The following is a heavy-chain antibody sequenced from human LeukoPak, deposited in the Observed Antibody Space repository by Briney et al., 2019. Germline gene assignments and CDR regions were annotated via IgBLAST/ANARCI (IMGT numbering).Heavy chain of an antibody. Sequence: ASVKVSCKASGYTLTGYYMHWVRQAPGQGLEWMGWINPNSGGTNYAQKFQGRVTMTRDTSISTAYMELSRLRSDDTAVYYCARVLVPLDTVTTSFLGYWGQGTLVTVSS. CDR1: GYTLTGYY. J-gene: IGHJ4*02. V-gene: IGHV1-2*02. CDR2: INPNSGGT. D-gene: IGHD4-17*01. CDR3: ARVLVPLDTVTTSFLGY.